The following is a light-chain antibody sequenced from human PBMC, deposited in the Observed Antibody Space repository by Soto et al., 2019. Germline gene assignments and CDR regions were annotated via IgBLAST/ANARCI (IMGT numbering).Light chain of an antibody. J-gene: IGKJ2*01. CDR3: QQYGSSPYN. Sequence: EIVLTQSPGTLSLSPGERATLSCRASQSVSSSYLAWYQQKPGQAPRLIIYGSSDRATGIPDRFSGSGSGPDFTLSISRLGPEGCAVYYCQQYGSSPYNFGQGTKLEIK. CDR2: GSS. V-gene: IGKV3-20*01. CDR1: QSVSSSY.